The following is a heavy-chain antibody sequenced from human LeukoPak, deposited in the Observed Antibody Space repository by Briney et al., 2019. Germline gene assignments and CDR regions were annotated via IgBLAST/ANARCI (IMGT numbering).Heavy chain of an antibody. D-gene: IGHD3-16*02. CDR2: ITGNGGTT. CDR1: GFSFSNYG. CDR3: AKGPDVWGSYRTTTFDY. V-gene: IGHV3-23*01. J-gene: IGHJ4*02. Sequence: GGSLRLSCAASGFSFSNYGMNWVRQAPGKGLEWVSGITGNGGTTYYADSVRGRFTISRDNSKNTLYLQMNSLRAEDTAVYYCAKGPDVWGSYRTTTFDYWGQGTLVTVSS.